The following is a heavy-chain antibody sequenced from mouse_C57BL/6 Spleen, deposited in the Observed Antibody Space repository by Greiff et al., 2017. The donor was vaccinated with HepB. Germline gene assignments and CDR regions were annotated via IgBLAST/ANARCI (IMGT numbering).Heavy chain of an antibody. D-gene: IGHD2-1*01. CDR1: GYTFTSYW. J-gene: IGHJ2*01. CDR2: IHPNSGST. V-gene: IGHV1-64*01. Sequence: QVQLKQPGAELVKPGASVKLSCKASGYTFTSYWMHWVKQRPGQGLEWIGMIHPNSGSTNYNEKFKSKATLTVDKSSSTAYMQLSSLTSEDSAVYYCARNYGKNYFDYWGQGTTLTVSS. CDR3: ARNYGKNYFDY.